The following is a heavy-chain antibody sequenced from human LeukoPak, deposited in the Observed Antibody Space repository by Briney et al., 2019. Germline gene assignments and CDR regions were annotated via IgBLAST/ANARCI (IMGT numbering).Heavy chain of an antibody. J-gene: IGHJ5*02. Sequence: SETLSLTCSVSGDSIAATSYYWAWIRQPPGKGLEWIGSIYYGGNINYDPSLKSRVTISIDTSKNQFSLSLTSVTAADTAVYFCARQIRYTYDPNWFHPWGQGTLVTVSS. CDR1: GDSIAATSYY. CDR2: IYYGGNI. V-gene: IGHV4-39*01. CDR3: ARQIRYTYDPNWFHP. D-gene: IGHD5-12*01.